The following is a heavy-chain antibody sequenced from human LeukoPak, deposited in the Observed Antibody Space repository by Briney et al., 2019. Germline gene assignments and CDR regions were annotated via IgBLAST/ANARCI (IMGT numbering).Heavy chain of an antibody. D-gene: IGHD3-10*01. CDR1: KFTFSNYG. CDR3: ANVASSSYGSGTDY. V-gene: IGHV3-30*02. Sequence: GGSLRLSCATSKFTFSNYGMRWVRQAPGKGLEWVAFIRHDGSNKYNADSVKGRFTISRDNSKNTLYLQMNSLRADDTAIYYGANVASSSYGSGTDYWGQGTLVTVSS. CDR2: IRHDGSNK. J-gene: IGHJ4*02.